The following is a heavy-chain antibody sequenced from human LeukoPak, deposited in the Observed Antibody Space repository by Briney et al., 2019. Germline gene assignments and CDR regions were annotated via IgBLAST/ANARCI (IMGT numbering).Heavy chain of an antibody. CDR1: GGSISSYY. V-gene: IGHV4-4*07. CDR2: IYTSGST. CDR3: ARDPGYSDAKSEYYFDY. Sequence: PSETLSLTCTVSGGSISSYYWSWIRQPAGKGLEWIGRIYTSGSTNYSPSLKSRVTISVDTSKNQFSLKLSSVTAADTAVYYCARDPGYSDAKSEYYFDYWGQGTLVTVSS. J-gene: IGHJ4*02. D-gene: IGHD2-2*03.